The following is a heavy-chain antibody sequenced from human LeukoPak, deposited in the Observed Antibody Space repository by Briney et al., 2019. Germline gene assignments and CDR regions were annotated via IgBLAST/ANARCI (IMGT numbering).Heavy chain of an antibody. Sequence: GGSLRLSCAASGFTFSNAWMSWVRQAPGKGLEWVSGITWNSGTIGCADSVKGRFTISRDNAKNSLYLQMNSLRTEDMAFYYCAKARCSSTSCYFPTDWGQGTLVTVSS. D-gene: IGHD2-2*01. CDR2: ITWNSGTI. V-gene: IGHV3-9*03. CDR3: AKARCSSTSCYFPTD. J-gene: IGHJ4*02. CDR1: GFTFSNAW.